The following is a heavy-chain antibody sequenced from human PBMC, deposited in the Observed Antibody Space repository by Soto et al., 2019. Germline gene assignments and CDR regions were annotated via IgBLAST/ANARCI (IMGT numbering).Heavy chain of an antibody. V-gene: IGHV4-59*01. Sequence: PSETLSLTCTISGGSISNYYWTWIRQTPGKGLEWIGYVYYSGNTNYNPSLKSRVSISVDMSKNQFSLELSSVTAADTAVYFCARDKTGTTLNYYFGMDVWGQGTTVTVSS. CDR2: VYYSGNT. CDR1: GGSISNYY. J-gene: IGHJ6*02. CDR3: ARDKTGTTLNYYFGMDV. D-gene: IGHD1-7*01.